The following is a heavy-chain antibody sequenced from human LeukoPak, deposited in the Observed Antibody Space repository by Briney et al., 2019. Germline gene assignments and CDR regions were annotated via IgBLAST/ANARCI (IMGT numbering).Heavy chain of an antibody. CDR2: ISGSGGST. J-gene: IGHJ4*02. Sequence: GGSLRLSCAASGFTFSSYAMSWVRQAPGKGLEWVSAISGSGGSTYYADCVKGRFTISRDNSKNTLYLQMNSLRAEDTAVYYCAKDREQLWLLGYFDYWGQGTLVTVSS. V-gene: IGHV3-23*01. CDR1: GFTFSSYA. D-gene: IGHD5-18*01. CDR3: AKDREQLWLLGYFDY.